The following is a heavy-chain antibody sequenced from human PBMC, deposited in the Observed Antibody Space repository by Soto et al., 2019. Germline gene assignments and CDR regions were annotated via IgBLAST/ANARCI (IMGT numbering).Heavy chain of an antibody. D-gene: IGHD6-19*01. CDR3: ASGDSSGGRFYYMDV. CDR1: GGSFSGYY. CDR2: INHSGST. V-gene: IGHV4-34*01. Sequence: QVQLQQWGAGLLKPSETLSLTCAVYGGSFSGYYWSWIRQPPGKGLEWIGEINHSGSTNYNPSLKSRVTISVDTSKNQFSLKLSSVTAADTAVYYCASGDSSGGRFYYMDVWGKGTTVTVSS. J-gene: IGHJ6*03.